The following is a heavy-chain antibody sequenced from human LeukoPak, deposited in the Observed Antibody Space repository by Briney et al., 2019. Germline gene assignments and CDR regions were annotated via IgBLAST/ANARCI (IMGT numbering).Heavy chain of an antibody. J-gene: IGHJ4*02. CDR3: ARGKGYYGSGSYYNGPTFDY. CDR1: GYTFTGYY. D-gene: IGHD3-10*01. V-gene: IGHV1-2*02. Sequence: GASVKVSCKASGYTFTGYYMHWVRQAPGQGLEWMGWINPNSGGTNYAQKFQGRVTMTRDTSISTAYMELSRLRSDDTAVYYCARGKGYYGSGSYYNGPTFDYWGQGTLVTVSS. CDR2: INPNSGGT.